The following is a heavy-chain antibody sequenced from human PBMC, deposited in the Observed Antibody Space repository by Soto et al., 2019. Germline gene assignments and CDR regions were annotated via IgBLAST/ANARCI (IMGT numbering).Heavy chain of an antibody. V-gene: IGHV3-30*18. CDR2: ISYDGSDK. Sequence: QEQLVESGGGVVLPGRSLRLSCAASGFTFNTFGMHWVRQAPGKGLEWVAVISYDGSDKYYSDSVRGRFTISRDNSTNTLYLQMNSLRTEDTAVYYCAKSPNFYCSSYHCYKYYFDYWGQGTLVTVSS. CDR1: GFTFNTFG. D-gene: IGHD2-2*01. J-gene: IGHJ4*02. CDR3: AKSPNFYCSSYHCYKYYFDY.